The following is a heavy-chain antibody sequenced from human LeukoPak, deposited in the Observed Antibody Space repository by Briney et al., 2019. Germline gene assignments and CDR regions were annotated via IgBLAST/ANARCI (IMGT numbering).Heavy chain of an antibody. CDR3: ARVLGHSGYFDY. V-gene: IGHV4-59*01. J-gene: IGHJ4*02. Sequence: PSETLSLTCTVSGGSITYNYWGWIWQPPGKGLEWIGYIYSGGSTNYNPSLKGRVTISVDTSKNQFSLELRSVTAADTAMYYCARVLGHSGYFDYWGQGTLVTVSS. D-gene: IGHD5-12*01. CDR1: GGSITYNY. CDR2: IYSGGST.